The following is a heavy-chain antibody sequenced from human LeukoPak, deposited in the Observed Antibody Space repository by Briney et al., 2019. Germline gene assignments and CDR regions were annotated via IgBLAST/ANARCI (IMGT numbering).Heavy chain of an antibody. CDR2: IYWDDDK. V-gene: IGHV2-5*02. CDR1: GFSLNTSGVG. Sequence: SGPTLVKPTQTLTLTCTFSGFSLNTSGVGVGWIRQPPGKALEWLALIYWDDDKRYSPSLKSRLTITKDTSKNQVVLTMTNMDPVDTATYYCARNLPSTGIVGATCAFDIWGQGTMVTVSS. CDR3: ARNLPSTGIVGATCAFDI. D-gene: IGHD1-26*01. J-gene: IGHJ3*02.